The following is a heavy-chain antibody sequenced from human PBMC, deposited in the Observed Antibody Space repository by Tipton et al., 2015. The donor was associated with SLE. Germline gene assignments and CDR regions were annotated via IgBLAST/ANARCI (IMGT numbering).Heavy chain of an antibody. CDR2: IYYSGST. V-gene: IGHV4-59*01. Sequence: TLSLTCTVSGGSISSNYWSWIRQPPGKGLEWIGYIYYSGSTNYNPSLKSRVTISVDTSKNQFSLKLSSVTAADTAVYYCASLSISGDKDYYYYYGMDVWGQGTTVTVSS. D-gene: IGHD1-14*01. CDR1: GGSISSNY. J-gene: IGHJ6*02. CDR3: ASLSISGDKDYYYYYGMDV.